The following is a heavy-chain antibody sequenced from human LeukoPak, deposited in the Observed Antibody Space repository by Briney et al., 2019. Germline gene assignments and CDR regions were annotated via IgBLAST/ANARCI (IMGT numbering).Heavy chain of an antibody. V-gene: IGHV3-30*03. Sequence: GGSLRLSCAASGFTFTSYGMHWFRQAPGKGLEWLALITYDGYYKYYSDSVKGRFTISSDTSKNTMYLQMNSLRAEDTAVYYCARDLSPVVRASPMGYWGQGTLVTVSS. D-gene: IGHD3-10*01. CDR1: GFTFTSYG. CDR2: ITYDGYYK. J-gene: IGHJ4*02. CDR3: ARDLSPVVRASPMGY.